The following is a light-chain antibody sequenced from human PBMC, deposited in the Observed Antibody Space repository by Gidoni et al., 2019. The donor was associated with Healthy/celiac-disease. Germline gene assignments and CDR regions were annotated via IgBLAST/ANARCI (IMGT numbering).Light chain of an antibody. CDR1: KLGDKY. J-gene: IGLJ2*01. Sequence: SYELTQPPSVSVSPGQTASITCPGDKLGDKYACWYQQKPGQSPVLVIYQDSKRPSGIPERFSGSNSGNTATLTISGTQAMDEADYSCQAWDSNYVVFGGGTKLSVL. CDR2: QDS. CDR3: QAWDSNYVV. V-gene: IGLV3-1*01.